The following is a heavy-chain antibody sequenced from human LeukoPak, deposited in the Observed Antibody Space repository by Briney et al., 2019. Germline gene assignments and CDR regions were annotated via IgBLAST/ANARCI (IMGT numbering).Heavy chain of an antibody. J-gene: IGHJ5*02. CDR2: IKFDGSEK. Sequence: PGGSLRLSCSGSGFTFSHHWMTWVRRAPGKGLEWVANIKFDGSEKFYGDSVKGRFTISRDNAKNSLYLQMNSLRAEDTATYFCVGARSSLWSRQVSIWFDPWGQGTLVTVSS. V-gene: IGHV3-7*01. CDR3: VGARSSLWSRQVSIWFDP. CDR1: GFTFSHHW. D-gene: IGHD2-2*01.